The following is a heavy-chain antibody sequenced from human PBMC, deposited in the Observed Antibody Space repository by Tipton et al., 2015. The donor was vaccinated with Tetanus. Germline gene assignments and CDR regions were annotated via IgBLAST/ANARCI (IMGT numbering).Heavy chain of an antibody. V-gene: IGHV4-30-4*01. Sequence: RSLRLSCTVSGASISSDDYYWSWIRQSPGKGLEWIGYIYHRGSAYYRPSLKSRATISVDTSKNKFSLKVTSVTAADTAVDYCAVAQRWLPYYYAMDVWGQGTTVTVSS. CDR2: IYHRGSA. D-gene: IGHD3-22*01. CDR3: AVAQRWLPYYYAMDV. CDR1: GASISSDDYY. J-gene: IGHJ6*02.